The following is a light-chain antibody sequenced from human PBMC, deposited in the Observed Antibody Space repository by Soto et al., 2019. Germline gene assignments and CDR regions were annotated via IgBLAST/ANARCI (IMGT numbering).Light chain of an antibody. Sequence: IQLTQSPSFLSASVGDRVTITCRASQDIRNDLGWYQQKPGKAPKVLIYDTYTLQSGVPSRFSGSRSGTDFTLTISSLQPEDIATYYCLQDNMYPLTFGGGTKVDIK. CDR2: DTY. J-gene: IGKJ4*01. CDR3: LQDNMYPLT. V-gene: IGKV1-6*01. CDR1: QDIRND.